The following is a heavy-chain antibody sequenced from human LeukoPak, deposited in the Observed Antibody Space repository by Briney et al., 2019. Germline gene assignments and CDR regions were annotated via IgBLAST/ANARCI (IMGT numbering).Heavy chain of an antibody. Sequence: SQTLSLTCAISGDSVSSNRASWTWIRQSPSRGLEWLGRTYYRSKWYNDYAVSLKSRISINPDTSKNQFSLQLNSVTPEGTAAYYCSRSDGASDFDYWGQGTLVTVSS. V-gene: IGHV6-1*01. CDR2: TYYRSKWYN. CDR3: SRSDGASDFDY. J-gene: IGHJ4*02. D-gene: IGHD5-24*01. CDR1: GDSVSSNRAS.